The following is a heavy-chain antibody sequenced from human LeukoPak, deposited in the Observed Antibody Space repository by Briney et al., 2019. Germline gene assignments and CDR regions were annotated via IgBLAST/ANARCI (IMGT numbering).Heavy chain of an antibody. V-gene: IGHV4-4*07. CDR3: ARDLCYDFWSGYPYPYYFDY. J-gene: IGHJ4*02. CDR2: IYTSGST. D-gene: IGHD3-3*01. Sequence: SETLSLTCTVSGGSISSYYWSWIRQPAGKGLEWIGRIYTSGSTNYNPSLKSRVTMSVDTSKNQFSLKLSSVTAADTAVYYCARDLCYDFWSGYPYPYYFDYWGQGTLVTVSS. CDR1: GGSISSYY.